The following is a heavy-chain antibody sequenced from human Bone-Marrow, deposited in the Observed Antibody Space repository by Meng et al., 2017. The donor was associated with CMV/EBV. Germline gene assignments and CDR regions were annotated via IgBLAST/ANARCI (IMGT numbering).Heavy chain of an antibody. J-gene: IGHJ4*02. V-gene: IGHV1-2*02. CDR1: GYTFTSYD. CDR3: AREEVFAAAPL. D-gene: IGHD6-13*01. Sequence: ASVKVSCKASGYTFTSYDINWVRQATGQGLEWMGWINPNSGGTNYAQKFQGRVTMTRDTSISTAYMELSRLRSDDTAVYYCAREEVFAAAPLWGQGTRVTFSS. CDR2: INPNSGGT.